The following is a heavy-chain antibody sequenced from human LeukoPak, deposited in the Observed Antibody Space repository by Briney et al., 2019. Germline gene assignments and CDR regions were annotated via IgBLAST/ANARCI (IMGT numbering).Heavy chain of an antibody. CDR3: ARHLSSTGGCCYVDY. V-gene: IGHV5-51*01. D-gene: IGHD2-2*01. Sequence: GESLKISCTTSGYSLTTYWIGWVRQVAGKDLEWMGIIYPGDSDTRYSPSFEGHVTISADKSTSTAYLQWSSLKASDTATYYCARHLSSTGGCCYVDYWGQGTLVTVSS. CDR1: GYSLTTYW. CDR2: IYPGDSDT. J-gene: IGHJ4*02.